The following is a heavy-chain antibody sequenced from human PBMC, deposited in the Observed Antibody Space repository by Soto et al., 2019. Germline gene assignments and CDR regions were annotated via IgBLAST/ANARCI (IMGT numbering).Heavy chain of an antibody. J-gene: IGHJ4*02. D-gene: IGHD3-22*01. Sequence: PSETLSLTCTVSGGSFSNDYWTWIRQSPGKGLEWIGYIFHSGITDYNPSLQSRVTISIDTSRNHFSLNLTSVTAADTAVYYCARDPYFYDSRGYYRTLDSWGQGTLVTVSS. CDR3: ARDPYFYDSRGYYRTLDS. V-gene: IGHV4-59*01. CDR2: IFHSGIT. CDR1: GGSFSNDY.